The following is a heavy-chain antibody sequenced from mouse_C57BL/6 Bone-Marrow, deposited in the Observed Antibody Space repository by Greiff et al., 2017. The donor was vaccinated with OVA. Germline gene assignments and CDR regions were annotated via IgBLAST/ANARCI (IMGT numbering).Heavy chain of an antibody. CDR1: GYTFTSYW. Sequence: QVQLQQPGAELVKPGASVKLSCKASGYTFTSYWMHWVKQRPGQGLEWIGMIHPNSGSTNYNEKFKSKATLTVDTSSSTAYMELHSLTSEDSAVYFCARLLGTGYFDYWGQGTTLTVSS. V-gene: IGHV1-64*01. J-gene: IGHJ2*01. CDR2: IHPNSGST. D-gene: IGHD3-1*01. CDR3: ARLLGTGYFDY.